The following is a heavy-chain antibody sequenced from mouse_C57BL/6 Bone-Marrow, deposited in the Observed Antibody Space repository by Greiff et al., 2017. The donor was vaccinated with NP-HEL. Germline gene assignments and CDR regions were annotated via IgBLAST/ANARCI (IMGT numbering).Heavy chain of an antibody. CDR2: IDPSDSYT. CDR3: ARWGPFPYYFDY. Sequence: QVQLQQPGAELVMPGASVKLSCKASGYTFTSYWMHWVKQRPGQGLEWIGEIDPSDSYTNYNQKFKGKSTLTVDKSSSTAYMQLSSLTSEDSAVDYCARWGPFPYYFDYWGQGTTLTVSS. J-gene: IGHJ2*01. CDR1: GYTFTSYW. V-gene: IGHV1-69*01.